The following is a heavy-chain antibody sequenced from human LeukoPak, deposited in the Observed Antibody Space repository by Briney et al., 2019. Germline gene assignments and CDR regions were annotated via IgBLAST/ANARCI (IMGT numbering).Heavy chain of an antibody. CDR3: ARGDITIFGVVIMPSFDY. D-gene: IGHD3-3*01. CDR2: IYHSGST. J-gene: IGHJ4*02. CDR1: GGSISSTSHN. V-gene: IGHV4-30-2*01. Sequence: PSETLSLTCTVSGGSISSTSHNWSWIRQPPGKGLEWIGYIYHSGSTYYNPSLKSRVTISVDRSKNQFSLKLSSVTAADMAVYYCARGDITIFGVVIMPSFDYWGQGTLVTVSS.